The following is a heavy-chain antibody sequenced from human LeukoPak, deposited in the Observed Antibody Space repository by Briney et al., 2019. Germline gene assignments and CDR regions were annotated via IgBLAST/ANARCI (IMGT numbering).Heavy chain of an antibody. D-gene: IGHD3-9*01. V-gene: IGHV3-33*01. J-gene: IGHJ4*02. Sequence: PGGSLRLSCAASGFTFRNYGMHWVRQAPGKGLEWVAVIWCDGSNKYYADSVKGRFTISRDNSKNTLYLQMNSLRAEDTAVYYCARSEGYDNSTLDYWGQGTLVTVSS. CDR2: IWCDGSNK. CDR3: ARSEGYDNSTLDY. CDR1: GFTFRNYG.